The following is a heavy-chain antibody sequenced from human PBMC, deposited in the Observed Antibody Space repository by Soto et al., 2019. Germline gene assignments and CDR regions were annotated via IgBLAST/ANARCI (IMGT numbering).Heavy chain of an antibody. CDR3: AREKIQCSSTRCYKWCDP. J-gene: IGHJ5*02. V-gene: IGHV4-30-4*01. CDR2: IFYSGST. Sequence: SETLSLTCTVSGDSITSGDYYWSWVRQPPGKGLEWIGYIFYSGSTYYKASLKSRVTISLDMSRNQFSLKLTSVTAADTAVYYGAREKIQCSSTRCYKWCDPWGKGTRVTVS. CDR1: GDSITSGDYY. D-gene: IGHD2-2*02.